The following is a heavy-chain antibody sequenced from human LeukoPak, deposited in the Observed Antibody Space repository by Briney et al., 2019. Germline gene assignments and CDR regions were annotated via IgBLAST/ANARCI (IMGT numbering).Heavy chain of an antibody. CDR2: ISGTGSTI. V-gene: IGHV3-48*04. CDR3: ARAPPPVRGYSYGGYMDV. CDR1: GFTFSSYS. D-gene: IGHD5-18*01. J-gene: IGHJ6*03. Sequence: TGGSLRLSCAASGFTFSSYSMNWVRQAPGKGLEWVSYISGTGSTIYYADPVKGRFTISRDNAKNSVYLQMNSLRAEDTAVYYCARAPPPVRGYSYGGYMDVWGKGTTVTISS.